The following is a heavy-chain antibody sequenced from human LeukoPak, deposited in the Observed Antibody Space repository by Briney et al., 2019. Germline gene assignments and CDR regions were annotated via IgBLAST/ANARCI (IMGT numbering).Heavy chain of an antibody. Sequence: GESLQISCKGSGYSFTSYWIGWVRQMPGKGLEWMGIIYPGDSDTRYSPSFQGQVTISADKSISTAYLQWSSLKASDTAMYYCARLRSSGWYRHYDSSGPFPDAFDIWGQGTMVTVSS. D-gene: IGHD3-22*01. V-gene: IGHV5-51*01. J-gene: IGHJ3*02. CDR2: IYPGDSDT. CDR3: ARLRSSGWYRHYDSSGPFPDAFDI. CDR1: GYSFTSYW.